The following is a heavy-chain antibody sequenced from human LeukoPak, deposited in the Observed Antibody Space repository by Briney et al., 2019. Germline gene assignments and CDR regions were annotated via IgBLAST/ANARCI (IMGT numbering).Heavy chain of an antibody. D-gene: IGHD3-10*01. J-gene: IGHJ4*02. CDR1: GFTFSSYW. CDR2: ILYDGSKK. V-gene: IGHV3-30-3*01. Sequence: GGSLRLSCAASGFTFSSYWMSWVRQAPGKGLEWVTLILYDGSKKYYTDSVRGRFTISRDDSKNTLYLQMNSLRAEDTAVYYCARDDDLHYYGSGSYYNYFDYWGQGTLVTVSS. CDR3: ARDDDLHYYGSGSYYNYFDY.